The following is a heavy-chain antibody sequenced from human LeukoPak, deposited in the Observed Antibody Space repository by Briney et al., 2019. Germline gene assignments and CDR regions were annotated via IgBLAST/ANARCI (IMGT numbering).Heavy chain of an antibody. CDR1: GFTFSGYA. CDR3: ARGHSGTYVIDY. J-gene: IGHJ4*02. CDR2: IPSDGTSK. V-gene: IGHV3-30*02. D-gene: IGHD2-2*01. Sequence: GGSLRLSCSASGFTFSGYAMYWVRQAPGKGLEWVTFIPSDGTSKFYADSVKGRFTISRDNSKNMVYLQMNSLRADDTAVYYCARGHSGTYVIDYWGQGILVTISS.